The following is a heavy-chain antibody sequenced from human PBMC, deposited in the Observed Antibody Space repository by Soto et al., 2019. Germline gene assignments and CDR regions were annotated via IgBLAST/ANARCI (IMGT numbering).Heavy chain of an antibody. V-gene: IGHV3-21*01. J-gene: IGHJ4*02. Sequence: VQLVESGGGVVQPGRSLRLSCAASGFIFSGDSMNWVRQAPGRGLEWVSSINSNSRYIYYADSVKGRFTISRDNAKNSLYLQMNSLRADDTAVYYCPRGPRGSGSYVDYWGQGTLVTVSS. CDR2: INSNSRYI. D-gene: IGHD3-10*01. CDR1: GFIFSGDS. CDR3: PRGPRGSGSYVDY.